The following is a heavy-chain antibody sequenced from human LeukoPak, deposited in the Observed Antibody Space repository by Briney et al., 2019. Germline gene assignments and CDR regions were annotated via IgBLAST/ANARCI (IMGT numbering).Heavy chain of an antibody. CDR2: MNPNSGNT. CDR3: ARPRVSFASSTSGAFDI. D-gene: IGHD2-2*01. V-gene: IGHV1-8*03. Sequence: ASVKVSCKASGGTFTSYDINWVRQATGQGLEWMGWMNPNSGNTGYAQKFQGRVTITRNTSISTAYMELSSLRSEDTAVYYCARPRVSFASSTSGAFDIWGQGTMVTVSS. CDR1: GGTFTSYD. J-gene: IGHJ3*02.